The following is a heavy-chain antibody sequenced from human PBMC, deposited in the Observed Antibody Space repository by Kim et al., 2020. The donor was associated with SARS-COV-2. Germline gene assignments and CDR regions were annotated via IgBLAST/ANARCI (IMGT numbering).Heavy chain of an antibody. V-gene: IGHV4-61*02. J-gene: IGHJ4*02. Sequence: SLKSRVNISVDTSKNQFSRKLSSVTAADTAVYYCARAYSDIVVVVAGFDYWGQGTLVTVSS. CDR3: ARAYSDIVVVVAGFDY. D-gene: IGHD2-15*01.